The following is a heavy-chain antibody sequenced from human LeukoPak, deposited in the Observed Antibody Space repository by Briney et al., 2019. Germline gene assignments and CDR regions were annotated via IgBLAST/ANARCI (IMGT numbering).Heavy chain of an antibody. CDR3: ARNPHGGEYDTSGYNIDY. CDR1: GFTFSSYA. V-gene: IGHV3-23*01. CDR2: ISGSGGST. J-gene: IGHJ4*02. D-gene: IGHD3-22*01. Sequence: GGSLRLSCAASGFTFSSYAMSWVRQAPGKGLEWVSAISGSGGSTYYADSVKGRFTISRDDSRNTVSLQMNSLRAEDTAVYYCARNPHGGEYDTSGYNIDYWGQGTLVTVSS.